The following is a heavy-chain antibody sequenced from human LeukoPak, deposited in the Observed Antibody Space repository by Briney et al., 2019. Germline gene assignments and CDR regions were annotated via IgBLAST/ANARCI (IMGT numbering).Heavy chain of an antibody. D-gene: IGHD6-13*01. CDR2: INQDGSKK. J-gene: IGHJ4*02. CDR3: ARAVAAADSY. Sequence: HPGGSLRLSCAASGFTFSSYWMNWARQAPGKGLEWVANINQDGSKKYYVDSVKGRFTISRDNVKNSVYLQMNSLRAEDTAVYSCARAVAAADSYWGRGTLVTVSS. V-gene: IGHV3-7*04. CDR1: GFTFSSYW.